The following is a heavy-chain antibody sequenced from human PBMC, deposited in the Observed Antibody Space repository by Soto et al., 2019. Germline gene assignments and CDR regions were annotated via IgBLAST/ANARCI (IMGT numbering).Heavy chain of an antibody. D-gene: IGHD1-26*01. Sequence: QVQLVESGGGVVQPGRSLRLSCAASGFTFSSYAMQWVRQAPGKGLEWVAVISYDGSNKYYADSVKGRFTISRDNSKNPLYLQMNSLRAEDTAVYYCAKVGGWELDYWGQGTLVTVSS. J-gene: IGHJ4*02. CDR3: AKVGGWELDY. CDR1: GFTFSSYA. CDR2: ISYDGSNK. V-gene: IGHV3-30*18.